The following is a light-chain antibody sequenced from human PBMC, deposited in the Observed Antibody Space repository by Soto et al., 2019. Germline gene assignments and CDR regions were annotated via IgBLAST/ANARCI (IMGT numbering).Light chain of an antibody. Sequence: DIQMPQSPSTLSGSVGDRVTITCRASQTISSWLAWYQQKPGKAPKLLIYKASTLKSGVPSRFSGSGSGTEFTLTISSLQPDDFATYYCQHYNIYSEAFGQGAKV. CDR1: QTISSW. V-gene: IGKV1-5*03. J-gene: IGKJ1*01. CDR2: KAS. CDR3: QHYNIYSEA.